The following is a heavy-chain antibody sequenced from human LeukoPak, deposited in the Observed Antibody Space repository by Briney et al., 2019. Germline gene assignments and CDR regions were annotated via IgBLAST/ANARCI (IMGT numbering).Heavy chain of an antibody. CDR2: IDPNSGGT. V-gene: IGHV1-2*02. D-gene: IGHD3-10*01. CDR3: ARVRSLLWFGELLADAFGI. Sequence: ASVKVSCKASGYTFTGYYMHWVRQAPGQGLEWMGWIDPNSGGTNYAQKFQGRVTMTRDTSISTTYMELSRLRSDDTAVYYCARVRSLLWFGELLADAFGIWGQGTMVTVSS. J-gene: IGHJ3*02. CDR1: GYTFTGYY.